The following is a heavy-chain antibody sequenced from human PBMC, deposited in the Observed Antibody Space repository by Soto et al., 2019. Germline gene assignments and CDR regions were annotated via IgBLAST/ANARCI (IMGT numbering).Heavy chain of an antibody. J-gene: IGHJ5*02. CDR1: GGSISSYY. CDR3: ADDRPPPFYDSSGPYPVHWFDP. V-gene: IGHV4-59*01. D-gene: IGHD3-22*01. CDR2: IYYSGST. Sequence: QVQLQESGPGLVKPSETLSLTCTVSGGSISSYYWSWIRQPPGKGLEWIGYIYYSGSTNYNPSLKSAATLSVATSTNQSSMRLGAVTAGDTSVYSCADDRPPPFYDSSGPYPVHWFDPWGQGTLVTVSS.